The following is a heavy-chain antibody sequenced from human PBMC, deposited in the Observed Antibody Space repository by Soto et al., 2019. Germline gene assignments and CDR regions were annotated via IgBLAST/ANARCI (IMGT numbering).Heavy chain of an antibody. CDR2: IKSKTDGGTT. V-gene: IGHV3-15*01. CDR1: GFTFSHAW. Sequence: EVQLVESGGGLVKPGGSLRLSCAASGFTFSHAWMSWVRQVPGKGLEWVGRIKSKTDGGTTDYAAPVRGRFTVSRDDSENTPYLQMRSLQAEDTAVYYCTTGYCSGGGCHLYYYYYYMDIWGKGTTVTVSS. D-gene: IGHD2-15*01. J-gene: IGHJ6*03. CDR3: TTGYCSGGGCHLYYYYYYMDI.